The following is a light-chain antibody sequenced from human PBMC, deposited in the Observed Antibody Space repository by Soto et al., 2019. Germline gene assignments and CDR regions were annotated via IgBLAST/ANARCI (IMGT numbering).Light chain of an antibody. V-gene: IGLV2-23*02. CDR1: SSNVGSYKL. J-gene: IGLJ1*01. CDR2: EVN. CDR3: CSSGGSPTYG. Sequence: QSVLTQPASVSGSPGQSITISCTGTSSNVGSYKLVSWYQQHPGKAPKLMIFEVNKRPSGVSNRFSGSKSGNTASLTISGLKVEDEADYYCCSSGGSPTYGFGTGTKVTLL.